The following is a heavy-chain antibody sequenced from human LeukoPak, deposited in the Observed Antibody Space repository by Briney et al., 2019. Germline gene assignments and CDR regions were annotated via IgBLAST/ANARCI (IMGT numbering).Heavy chain of an antibody. CDR1: GFTFSSYS. J-gene: IGHJ6*02. V-gene: IGHV3-21*01. Sequence: PGGSLRLSCAASGFTFSSYSMNWVRQAPGKGLEWVSSISSSSYIYYADSVKGRFTISRDNAKNSLYLQMNSLRAEDTAVYYCARDINKPYSSSFYYYYYGMDVWGQGTTVTVSS. CDR3: ARDINKPYSSSFYYYYYGMDV. D-gene: IGHD6-6*01. CDR2: ISSSSYI.